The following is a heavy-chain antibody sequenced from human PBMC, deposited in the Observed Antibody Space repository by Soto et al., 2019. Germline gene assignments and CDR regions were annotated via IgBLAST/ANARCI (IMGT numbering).Heavy chain of an antibody. Sequence: EVQLVESGGGLVKPGGSLRLSCAASGFTFIGSWMHWVRQAPGKGLVWVSRINGDGSGTSYADFVKGRFTISRDDAKNTLFLQMNGLRAEDTAVYYCARGIFGSGTANDYWGQGTLVTVSS. D-gene: IGHD3-10*01. CDR1: GFTFIGSW. V-gene: IGHV3-74*01. J-gene: IGHJ4*02. CDR3: ARGIFGSGTANDY. CDR2: INGDGSGT.